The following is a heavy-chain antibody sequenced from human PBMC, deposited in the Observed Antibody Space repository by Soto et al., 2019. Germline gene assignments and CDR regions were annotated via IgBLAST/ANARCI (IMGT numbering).Heavy chain of an antibody. CDR2: INPNSGGT. J-gene: IGHJ5*02. CDR3: AARGRVATVTTALGDGTDWFDP. V-gene: IGHV1-2*04. D-gene: IGHD4-17*01. CDR1: GYTFTGYY. Sequence: ASVKVSCKASGYTFTGYYMHWVRQAPGQGLEWMGWINPNSGGTNYAQKFQGWVTMTRDTSISTAYMELSRLRSDDTAVYYCAARGRVATVTTALGDGTDWFDPWGQGTLVTVSS.